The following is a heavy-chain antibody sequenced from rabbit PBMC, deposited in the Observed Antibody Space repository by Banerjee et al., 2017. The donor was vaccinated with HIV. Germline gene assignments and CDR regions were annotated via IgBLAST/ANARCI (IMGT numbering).Heavy chain of an antibody. J-gene: IGHJ4*01. V-gene: IGHV1S40*01. CDR3: ARDAGSDYDYALNL. CDR2: IGSDRGKT. CDR1: GFSFSGDNY. Sequence: QSLEESGGDLVEPGASLTLTCTASGFSFSGDNYMCWVRQAPGKGLEWIACIGSDRGKTYYASWAKGRFTISKTSSTTVTLLMTSLTAADTATYFCARDAGSDYDYALNLWGQGTLVTVS. D-gene: IGHD4-2*01.